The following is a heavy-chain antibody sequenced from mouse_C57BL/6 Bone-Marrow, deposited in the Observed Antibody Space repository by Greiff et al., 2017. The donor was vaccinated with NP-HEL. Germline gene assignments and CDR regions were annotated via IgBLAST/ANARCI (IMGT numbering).Heavy chain of an antibody. D-gene: IGHD1-1*01. CDR3: ARENYYGSSYAMDY. V-gene: IGHV1-81*01. CDR1: GYTFTSYG. J-gene: IGHJ4*01. CDR2: IYPRSGNT. Sequence: VKLQESGAELARPGASVKLSCKASGYTFTSYGISWVKQRTGQGLEWIGEIYPRSGNTYYNEKFKGKATLTADKSSSTAYMELRSLTSEDSAVYFCARENYYGSSYAMDYWGQGTSVTVSS.